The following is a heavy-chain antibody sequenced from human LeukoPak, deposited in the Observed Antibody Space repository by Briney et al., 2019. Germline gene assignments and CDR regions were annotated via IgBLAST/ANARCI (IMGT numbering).Heavy chain of an antibody. D-gene: IGHD5-12*01. J-gene: IGHJ4*02. V-gene: IGHV3-53*01. CDR2: IYADGGT. CDR1: GFTVSTNF. Sequence: GGSLRLSCAVSGFTVSTNFMSWVRQAPGKGPEWVSIIYADGGTKYADSVKGRFTISRDTSKNILYLQMNSLRVEDTAIYYCVKDRQPDSRYNFDYWGQGTLVTVSS. CDR3: VKDRQPDSRYNFDY.